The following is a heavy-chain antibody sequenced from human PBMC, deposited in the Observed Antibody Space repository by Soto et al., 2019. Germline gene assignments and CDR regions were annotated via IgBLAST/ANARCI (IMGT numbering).Heavy chain of an antibody. V-gene: IGHV4-39*01. CDR2: IYYSGST. J-gene: IGHJ5*02. D-gene: IGHD6-6*01. CDR1: GGSISSSSYY. CDR3: ARHIGYSSSLGWFDP. Sequence: QLQLQESGPGLVKPSETLSLTCTVSGGSISSSSYYWGWIRQPPGKGLEWIGSIYYSGSTYYNPSLTSRVTISVDTSKNQFSQKLSSVTAADTAVYYCARHIGYSSSLGWFDPWGQGTLVTVSS.